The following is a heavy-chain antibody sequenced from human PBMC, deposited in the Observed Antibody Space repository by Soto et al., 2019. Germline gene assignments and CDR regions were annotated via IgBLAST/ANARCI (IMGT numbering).Heavy chain of an antibody. CDR2: IIPIFGTA. D-gene: IGHD5-12*01. CDR3: ARARLTTPDQPHYYYYYGMDV. V-gene: IGHV1-69*01. CDR1: GGTFSSYA. J-gene: IGHJ6*02. Sequence: QVQLVQSGAEVKKPGSSVKVSCKASGGTFSSYAISWVRQAPGQGLEWMGGIIPIFGTANYAQKFQGRVTITADESTSTAYMELSSLRSEDTAVYYCARARLTTPDQPHYYYYYGMDVWGQGTTVTVSS.